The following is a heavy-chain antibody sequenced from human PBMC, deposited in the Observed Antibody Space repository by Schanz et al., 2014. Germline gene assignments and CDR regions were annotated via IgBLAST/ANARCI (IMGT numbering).Heavy chain of an antibody. CDR2: ISPYNGNT. Sequence: QVHLVQSGAEVKKPGSSVKVSCKASGGTFSTSTITWVRQAPGQGLEWMGWISPYNGNTNYAPKVQGRVTWTTDTTTSTVYMELRMLRSDDTAVYYWARGGYSSGWYDRDIAHFDYWGQGTLVTVSS. CDR1: GGTFSTST. J-gene: IGHJ4*02. CDR3: ARGGYSSGWYDRDIAHFDY. V-gene: IGHV1-18*01. D-gene: IGHD6-19*01.